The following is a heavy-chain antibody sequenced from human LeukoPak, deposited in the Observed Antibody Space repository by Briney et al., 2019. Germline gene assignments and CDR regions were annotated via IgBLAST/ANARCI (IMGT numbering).Heavy chain of an antibody. CDR2: INHSGST. J-gene: IGHJ4*02. CDR3: ARGYWGSGY. D-gene: IGHD7-27*01. V-gene: IGHV4-34*01. CDR1: GGSFSGYY. Sequence: SETLSLTCAVYGGSFSGYYWSWIRQPPGKGLEWTGEINHSGSTNYNPSLKSRVTISVDTSKNQFSLKLSSVTAADTAVYYCARGYWGSGYWGQGTLVTVSS.